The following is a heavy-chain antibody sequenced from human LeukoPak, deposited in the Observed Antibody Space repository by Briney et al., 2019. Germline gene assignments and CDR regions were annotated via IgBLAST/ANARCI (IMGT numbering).Heavy chain of an antibody. V-gene: IGHV3-30*03. CDR3: ARGKSGTTPNWFDP. CDR1: GFTFSSYG. D-gene: IGHD1-1*01. CDR2: ISYDGSNT. Sequence: GGSLRLSCAASGFTFSSYGMHWVRQAPGKGLEWVAVISYDGSNTYYADSVKGRFTISRDNSKNMLYLQMNSLRAEDMAVYYCARGKSGTTPNWFDPWGQGTLVTVSS. J-gene: IGHJ5*02.